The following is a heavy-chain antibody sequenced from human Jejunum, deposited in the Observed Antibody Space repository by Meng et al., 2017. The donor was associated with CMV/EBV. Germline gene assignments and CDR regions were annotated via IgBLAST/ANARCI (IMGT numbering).Heavy chain of an antibody. V-gene: IGHV4-4*07. Sequence: VRVLESGPGLVQPAGPLCLTCTGSGGSVNNYSRSWVRQSAGKGLEWIGRIYSSDTTNYHPSFVNRVFMSLNAYSNQFSLNLMNVPGADTATYYFSRGAGACTREGFDYWGLGTLVTVSS. CDR2: IYSSDTT. D-gene: IGHD1-1*01. CDR1: GGSVNNYS. J-gene: IGHJ4*02. CDR3: SRGAGACTREGFDY.